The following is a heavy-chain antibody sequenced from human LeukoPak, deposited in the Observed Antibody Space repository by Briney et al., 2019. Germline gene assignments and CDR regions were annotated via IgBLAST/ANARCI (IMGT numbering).Heavy chain of an antibody. CDR2: INWNGGST. V-gene: IGHV3-20*04. J-gene: IGHJ4*02. Sequence: GGSLRLSCAASGFTFDDYGMSWVRHAPGKGLDWVSGINWNGGSTGYADSVKGRFTISRDNAKNSLYLQMNSLRAEDTALYYCARGTLKAAATDFDYWGQGTLVTVSS. CDR1: GFTFDDYG. CDR3: ARGTLKAAATDFDY. D-gene: IGHD6-13*01.